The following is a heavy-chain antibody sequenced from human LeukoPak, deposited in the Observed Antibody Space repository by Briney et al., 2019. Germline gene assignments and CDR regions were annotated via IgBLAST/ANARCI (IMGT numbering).Heavy chain of an antibody. V-gene: IGHV4-4*09. CDR3: ARGGRDGYNPFDY. D-gene: IGHD5-24*01. CDR2: IFTDGST. J-gene: IGHJ4*02. Sequence: SETLSLTCTVSGGSISSYYWSWIRQPPGKGLEWIGRIFTDGSTDYNPSLKGRVTVSVDTSKNQVSLKVTSVTAADTAVYYCARGGRDGYNPFDYWGQGTLVTVSS. CDR1: GGSISSYY.